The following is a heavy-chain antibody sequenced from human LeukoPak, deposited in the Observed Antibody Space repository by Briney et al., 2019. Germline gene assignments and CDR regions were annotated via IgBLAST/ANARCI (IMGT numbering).Heavy chain of an antibody. CDR2: IYTSGST. CDR1: GDSIRSYN. D-gene: IGHD3-22*01. CDR3: ARGGPTMIAQY. J-gene: IGHJ4*02. Sequence: SETLSLTCIVSGDSIRSYNWSWIRQPAGKGLEWIGRIYTSGSTNYNPSLKSRVTMSVDTSKNQFSLKLSSVTAADTAVYYCARGGPTMIAQYWGQGTLVTVSS. V-gene: IGHV4-4*07.